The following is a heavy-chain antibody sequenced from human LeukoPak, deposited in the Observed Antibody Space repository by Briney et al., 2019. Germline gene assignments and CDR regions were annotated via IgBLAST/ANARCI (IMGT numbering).Heavy chain of an antibody. J-gene: IGHJ4*02. CDR1: RGSISSGSYY. V-gene: IGHV4-61*02. Sequence: SETLSLTCTVSRGSISSGSYYWSWIRQPAGKGLEWIGRIYTSGSTNYNPSLKSRVTISVDTSKNQFSLKLSSVTAADTAVYYCARDRCGGDCPFDYWGQGTLVTVSS. CDR3: ARDRCGGDCPFDY. CDR2: IYTSGST. D-gene: IGHD2-21*01.